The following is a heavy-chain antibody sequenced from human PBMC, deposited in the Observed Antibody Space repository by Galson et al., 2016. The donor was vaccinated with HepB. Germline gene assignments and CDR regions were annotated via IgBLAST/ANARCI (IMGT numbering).Heavy chain of an antibody. J-gene: IGHJ6*03. CDR2: LRSKTYGGPT. V-gene: IGHV3-49*03. CDR1: GFNFGDYA. Sequence: SLRLSCAASGFNFGDYAMSWFRQAPGKGLEWVGFLRSKTYGGPTEYAASVKGRFTISRDDSKNIAYLQMNSLRVDDSAIYYCARGSGSGSSRFRFYFYMDMWGKGTTVTVSS. CDR3: ARGSGSGSSRFRFYFYMDM. D-gene: IGHD3-10*01.